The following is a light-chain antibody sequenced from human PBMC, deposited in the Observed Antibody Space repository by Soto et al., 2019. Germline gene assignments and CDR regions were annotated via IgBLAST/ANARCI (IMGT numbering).Light chain of an antibody. CDR2: GAS. CDR3: QQYGSSPRM. V-gene: IGKV3-20*01. J-gene: IGKJ1*01. Sequence: EIVLTQPPGTLSLSPGERATLSCRASQSVSSSHLAWYQQKPGQAPRLLIFGASSRATGIPDRFGGSGSGTDFTLTISALETEDFAVYFCQQYGSSPRMFGQGTKVEIK. CDR1: QSVSSSH.